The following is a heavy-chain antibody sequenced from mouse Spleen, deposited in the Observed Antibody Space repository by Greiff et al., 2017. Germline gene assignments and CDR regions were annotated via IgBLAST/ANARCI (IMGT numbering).Heavy chain of an antibody. Sequence: EVKLMESGGGLVKRGGSLKLSCAASGYTFSSYYMSWVRQTPEKRLEWVATINSGGGGTYYPDSVKGRFTISRDNAKNTLYLQMSSLNSEDTAVYYCTREGGNYVWFAYWGQGTLVTVSA. V-gene: IGHV5-6-4*01. J-gene: IGHJ3*01. CDR2: INSGGGGT. D-gene: IGHD2-1*01. CDR1: GYTFSSYY. CDR3: TREGGNYVWFAY.